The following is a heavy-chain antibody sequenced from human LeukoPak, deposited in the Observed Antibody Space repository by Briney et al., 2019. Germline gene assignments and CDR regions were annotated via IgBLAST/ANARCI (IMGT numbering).Heavy chain of an antibody. CDR2: INPSGSST. CDR1: GYSFTIYY. V-gene: IGHV1-46*01. CDR3: ARAFTGSSPWDY. D-gene: IGHD6-6*01. J-gene: IGHJ4*02. Sequence: ASVKVSFKASGYSFTIYYMHWVRQAPGQGLEWMGIINPSGSSTSYAQKFQGRVTMTRDTSTSTVYMELSSLRSEDTAVYYCARAFTGSSPWDYWGQGTLVTVSS.